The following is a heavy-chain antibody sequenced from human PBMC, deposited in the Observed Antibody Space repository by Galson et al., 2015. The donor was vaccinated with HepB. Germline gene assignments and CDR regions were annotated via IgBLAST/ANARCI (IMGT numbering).Heavy chain of an antibody. CDR3: ARAPGSYFDY. CDR1: GGSFSGYY. Sequence: ETLSLTCAVYGGSFSGYYWSWIRQPPGKGLEWIGEINHSGSTNYNPSLKSRVTISVDTSKNQFSLKLSSVTAADTAVYYCARAPGSYFDYWGQGTLVTVSS. J-gene: IGHJ4*02. CDR2: INHSGST. D-gene: IGHD1-1*01. V-gene: IGHV4-34*01.